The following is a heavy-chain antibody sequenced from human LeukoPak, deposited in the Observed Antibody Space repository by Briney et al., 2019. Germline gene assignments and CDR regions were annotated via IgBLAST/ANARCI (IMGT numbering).Heavy chain of an antibody. CDR3: ARDRDDYYYDSSGYGDAFDI. J-gene: IGHJ3*02. Sequence: ASVKVSCKASGYTFTSYGISWVRQAPGQGLEWMGWISAYNGNTNYAQKLQGRVTMTTDTSTSTAYMELRSLRSDDTAVYYCARDRDDYYYDSSGYGDAFDIWGQGTMVTVSS. CDR2: ISAYNGNT. CDR1: GYTFTSYG. D-gene: IGHD3-22*01. V-gene: IGHV1-18*01.